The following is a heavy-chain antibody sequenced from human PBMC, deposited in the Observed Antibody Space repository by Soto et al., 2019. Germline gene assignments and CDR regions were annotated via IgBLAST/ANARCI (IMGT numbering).Heavy chain of an antibody. CDR3: TKGCSSSSNCYIIEY. Sequence: QVQLVESGGGVVQPGRSLRLSCAASGFTFSSNGMHWVRQAPGKGLEWVAVMSNDGSHTSYADSAKGRFTISRDNSKNKLYLQMNSLRAEGSGIYYCTKGCSSSSNCYIIEYWGQGALVTVYS. CDR2: MSNDGSHT. D-gene: IGHD2-15*01. CDR1: GFTFSSNG. J-gene: IGHJ4*02. V-gene: IGHV3-30*18.